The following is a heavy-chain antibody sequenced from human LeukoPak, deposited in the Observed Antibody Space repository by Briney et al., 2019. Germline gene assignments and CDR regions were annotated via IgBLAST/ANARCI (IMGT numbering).Heavy chain of an antibody. V-gene: IGHV4-61*02. CDR3: ARSGMAGPLDY. Sequence: SETLSLTCTVSGGSISSGSYYWSWIRQPAGKGLEWIGRIYTSGSTNYNPSLKSRVTISVDTSKNQFSLKLSSVTAADMAVYYCARSGMAGPLDYWGQGTLVTVSS. CDR1: GGSISSGSYY. CDR2: IYTSGST. D-gene: IGHD3-10*01. J-gene: IGHJ4*02.